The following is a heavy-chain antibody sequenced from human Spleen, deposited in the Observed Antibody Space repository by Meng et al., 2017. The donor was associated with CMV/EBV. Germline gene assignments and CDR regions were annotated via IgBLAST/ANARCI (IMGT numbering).Heavy chain of an antibody. CDR1: GFTFDDYA. D-gene: IGHD3-3*01. V-gene: IGHV3-9*01. J-gene: IGHJ6*02. Sequence: SLKISCAVSGFTFDDYAMHWVRQRPGKGLEWVSGISWNSDSKGYADSVKGRFPISRDNAEKSLYLQMNSLRAEDTALYYCAKDFYDFWSGSFMDVWGQGTTVTVSS. CDR2: ISWNSDSK. CDR3: AKDFYDFWSGSFMDV.